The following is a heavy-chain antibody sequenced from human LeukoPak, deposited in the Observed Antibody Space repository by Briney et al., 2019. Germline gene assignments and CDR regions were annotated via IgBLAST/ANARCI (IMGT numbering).Heavy chain of an antibody. V-gene: IGHV3-20*04. J-gene: IGHJ4*02. CDR3: AREVSAYKYSGYDWRSERFDY. Sequence: GGSLRLSCAASGFTFDDYGMSWVRQAPGKGLEWVSGINWNGGSTGYADSVKGRFTISRDNAKNSLYLQMNSLRAEDTALYYCAREVSAYKYSGYDWRSERFDYWGQGTLVTVSS. CDR2: INWNGGST. D-gene: IGHD5-12*01. CDR1: GFTFDDYG.